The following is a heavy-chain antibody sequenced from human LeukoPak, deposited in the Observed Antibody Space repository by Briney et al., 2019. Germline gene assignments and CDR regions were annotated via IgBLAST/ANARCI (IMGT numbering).Heavy chain of an antibody. J-gene: IGHJ4*02. Sequence: GGSLRLSCVASGFTLSNYAMSWVSQARGKGLEWVSSISGSGGSTYQAENVKGRFTISRDNSKNTLYLQMNSLRDEDTAIYYCAAGYTTGWYVRYFDYWGQGTLVTVSS. D-gene: IGHD6-19*01. CDR3: AAGYTTGWYVRYFDY. V-gene: IGHV3-23*01. CDR1: GFTLSNYA. CDR2: ISGSGGST.